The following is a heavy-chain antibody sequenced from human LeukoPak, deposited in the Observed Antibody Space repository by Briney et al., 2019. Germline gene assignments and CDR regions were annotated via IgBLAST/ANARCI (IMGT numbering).Heavy chain of an antibody. J-gene: IGHJ6*03. CDR1: GFYFSSYY. Sequence: AETLSLPCTVSGFYFSSYYWGWLRQPPGKGLEWIGCIYYSGSTYYNPSLKSRVTISVDTSKNQFSLKLSSVTAADTAVYYCARHDGYCSSTSCYTYYYYMDVWGKGTTVTVFS. CDR3: ARHDGYCSSTSCYTYYYYMDV. D-gene: IGHD2-2*02. V-gene: IGHV4-39*01. CDR2: IYYSGST.